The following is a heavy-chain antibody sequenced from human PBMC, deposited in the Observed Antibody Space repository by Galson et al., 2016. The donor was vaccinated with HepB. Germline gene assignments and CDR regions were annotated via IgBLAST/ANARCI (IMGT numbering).Heavy chain of an antibody. CDR1: GDSISNDIW. Sequence: SETLSLTCAVSGDSISNDIWWSWIRQSPAKGLEWIGEFHRSGYTNYNPSLQSRVSISVDKSKNQFSLELTSFTAADTARDYFARNGVFGEHGGHSFDCWGRGTLVTVSS. D-gene: IGHD4-23*01. V-gene: IGHV4-4*02. CDR3: ARNGVFGEHGGHSFDC. J-gene: IGHJ4*02. CDR2: FHRSGYT.